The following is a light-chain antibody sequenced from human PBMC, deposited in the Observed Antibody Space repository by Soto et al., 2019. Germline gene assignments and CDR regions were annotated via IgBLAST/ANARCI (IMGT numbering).Light chain of an antibody. CDR2: GAS. J-gene: IGKJ1*01. Sequence: IALAQSPGSLSLSPGERASRCCRASQSVSNNYLAWYQQKPGQAPRLLIYGASNRATGIPDRFSGSGSGTDFTLTISRLEPEDFAVYYCQQYGSSGTFGQGTKVDIK. V-gene: IGKV3-20*01. CDR3: QQYGSSGT. CDR1: QSVSNNY.